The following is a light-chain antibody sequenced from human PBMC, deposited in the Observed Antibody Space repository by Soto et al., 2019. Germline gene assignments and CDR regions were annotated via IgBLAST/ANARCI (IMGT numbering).Light chain of an antibody. CDR3: GSYTTSATLV. Sequence: QSALTQPASVSGSPGQSITISCTGSSSDVGGHKYVHWYQQHPGKAPKLVIYEVSHRPSGVSNRFSGSKSGNTASLSISRLQADDEADYYCGSYTTSATLVFGTGTKVTVL. CDR2: EVS. CDR1: SSDVGGHKY. V-gene: IGLV2-14*01. J-gene: IGLJ1*01.